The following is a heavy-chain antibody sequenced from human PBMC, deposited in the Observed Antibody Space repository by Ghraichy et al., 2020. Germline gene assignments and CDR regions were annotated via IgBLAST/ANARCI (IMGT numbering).Heavy chain of an antibody. V-gene: IGHV1-18*04. CDR1: GYTFTSYG. D-gene: IGHD1-26*01. CDR2: ISAYNGNT. CDR3: ATSPEVGGYGMDV. Sequence: ASVKVSCKASGYTFTSYGISWVRQAPGQGLEWMGWISAYNGNTNYAQKLQGRVTLTTDTSTSTAYMELRSLRSDDTAVYYCATSPEVGGYGMDVWGQGTTVTVSS. J-gene: IGHJ6*02.